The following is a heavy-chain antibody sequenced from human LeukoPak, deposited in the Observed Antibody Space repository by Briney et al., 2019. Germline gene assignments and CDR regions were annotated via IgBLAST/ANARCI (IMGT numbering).Heavy chain of an antibody. Sequence: GASVKVSCKASGYTFTSYYMHWVRQAPGQGLEWMGIINPSDGSTSYAQKFQGRVTITRNTSISTAYMELSSLRSEDTAVYYCARVRYGAGGAAFDIWGQGTMVTVSS. CDR3: ARVRYGAGGAAFDI. J-gene: IGHJ3*02. D-gene: IGHD3-10*01. CDR1: GYTFTSYY. V-gene: IGHV1-46*01. CDR2: INPSDGST.